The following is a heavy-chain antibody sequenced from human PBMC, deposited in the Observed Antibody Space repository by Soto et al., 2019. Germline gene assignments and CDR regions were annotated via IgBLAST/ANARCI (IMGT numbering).Heavy chain of an antibody. D-gene: IGHD4-4*01. CDR2: ISGSGGST. Sequence: GGSLRLSCAASGFTFSSYAMSWVRQAPGKGLEWVSAISGSGGSTYYADSVKGRFTISRDNSKNTLYLQMNSLRAEDTAVYYCVSAPGSSNYRIPYYYMDVWGKGSRVTVSS. J-gene: IGHJ6*03. CDR3: VSAPGSSNYRIPYYYMDV. V-gene: IGHV3-23*01. CDR1: GFTFSSYA.